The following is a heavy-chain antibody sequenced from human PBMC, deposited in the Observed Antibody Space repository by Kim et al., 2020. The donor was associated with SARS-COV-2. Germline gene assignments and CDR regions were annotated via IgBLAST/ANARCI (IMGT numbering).Heavy chain of an antibody. D-gene: IGHD6-13*01. CDR1: GFTFSSYG. V-gene: IGHV3-30*18. CDR3: AKDPSSSSSWTDAFDI. Sequence: GGSLRLSCAASGFTFSSYGMHWVRQAPGKGLEWVAVISYDGSNKYYADSVKGRFTISRDNSKNTLYLQMNSLRAEDTAVYYCAKDPSSSSSWTDAFDIWGQGTMVTVSS. J-gene: IGHJ3*02. CDR2: ISYDGSNK.